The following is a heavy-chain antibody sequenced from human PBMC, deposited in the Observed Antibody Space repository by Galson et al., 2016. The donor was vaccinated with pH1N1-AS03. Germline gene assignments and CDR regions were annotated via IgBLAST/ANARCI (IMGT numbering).Heavy chain of an antibody. CDR2: IYWNDDI. CDR3: ARAYYGDFADWFDP. V-gene: IGHV2-5*01. CDR1: GFSLSTSGVG. D-gene: IGHD4-17*01. J-gene: IGHJ5*02. Sequence: PALVKPPQTLTLTCTSSGFSLSTSGVGVGWIRQAPGKALEWLAIIYWNDDIRYSPSLRNRLTITKDTSKSQVVLTMTNMDPVDTATYFCARAYYGDFADWFDPWGQGTLVTVSS.